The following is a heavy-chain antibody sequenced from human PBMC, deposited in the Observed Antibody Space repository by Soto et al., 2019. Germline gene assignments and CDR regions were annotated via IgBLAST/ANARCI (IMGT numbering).Heavy chain of an antibody. CDR2: ISYDGNNK. Sequence: QVLLVESGGGVVQPGRSLRLSCAASGFTFSSYGMHWVRQAPGKGLEWMAVISYDGNNKYYAESVKGRFGISRDNSENTLYLQMNSLRAADTAVDYCAKALLSTTVTTPGIWGPGTMVNVSS. J-gene: IGHJ3*02. D-gene: IGHD4-17*01. V-gene: IGHV3-30*18. CDR3: AKALLSTTVTTPGI. CDR1: GFTFSSYG.